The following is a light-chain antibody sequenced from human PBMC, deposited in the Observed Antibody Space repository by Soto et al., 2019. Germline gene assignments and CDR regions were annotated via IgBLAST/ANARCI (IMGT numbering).Light chain of an antibody. CDR1: KSISTY. Sequence: IQMTQSPCTLSVFVGSGVTIPCRVSKSISTYLAWYQQKPGKAPKLLIYAASTLQSGVPSRFSGSGSGTDFTLTISCLQSEDFATYYCQQYYSYPLWTFGQGTKVDIK. CDR3: QQYYSYPLWT. CDR2: AAS. J-gene: IGKJ1*01. V-gene: IGKV1-8*01.